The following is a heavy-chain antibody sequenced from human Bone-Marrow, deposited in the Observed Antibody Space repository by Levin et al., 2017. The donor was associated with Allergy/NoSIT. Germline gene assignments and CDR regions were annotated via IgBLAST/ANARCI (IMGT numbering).Heavy chain of an antibody. D-gene: IGHD1-20*01. CDR1: GGSITSFSYY. CDR2: MFYSGST. Sequence: SQTLSLTCSISGGSITSFSYYWGWVRQVPGKGLEWMGSMFYSGSTFHNPSLKSRVTMSVDTSKNEFSLNLASVTAADTAVYYCARHQRYLEPEMCYFDYWGQGTLVTVSS. J-gene: IGHJ4*02. V-gene: IGHV4-39*01. CDR3: ARHQRYLEPEMCYFDY.